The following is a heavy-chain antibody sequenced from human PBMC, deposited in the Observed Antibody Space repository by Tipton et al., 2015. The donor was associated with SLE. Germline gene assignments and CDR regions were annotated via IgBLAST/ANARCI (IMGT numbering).Heavy chain of an antibody. CDR2: IHHSGST. Sequence: TLSLTCAVSGGSIRSSNWWSWVRQPPGKGLEWIGEIHHSGSTNSNPSLKSRVTISVDKSKNQFSLKLSSVTATDTAVYYCARHMWFTEVFPVDSFDIWGQGTKVTVSS. CDR3: ARHMWFTEVFPVDSFDI. J-gene: IGHJ3*02. D-gene: IGHD2-21*01. CDR1: GGSIRSSNW. V-gene: IGHV4-4*02.